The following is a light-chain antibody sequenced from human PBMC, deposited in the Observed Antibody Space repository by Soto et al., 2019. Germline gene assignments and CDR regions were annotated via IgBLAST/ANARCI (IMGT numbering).Light chain of an antibody. CDR2: KDS. CDR1: ALPKQY. V-gene: IGLV3-25*03. CDR3: QSADSSGTLYV. Sequence: SYELTQPPSVSVSPGQTARLTCSGDALPKQYAYWYQQKPGQAPVLVIYKDSDRPSGIPELFSGSSSGTTVTLTISGVQAEDESDYYCQSADSSGTLYVFGTGTKVTVL. J-gene: IGLJ1*01.